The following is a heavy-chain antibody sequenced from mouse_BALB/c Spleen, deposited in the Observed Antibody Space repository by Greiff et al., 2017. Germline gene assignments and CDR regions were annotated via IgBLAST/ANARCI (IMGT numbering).Heavy chain of an antibody. Sequence: EVMLVESGGGLVQPGGSRKLSCAASGFTFSSFGMHWVRQAPEKGLEWVAYISSGSSTIYYADTVKGRFTISRDNPKNTLFLQMTSLRSEDTAMYYCARRTTVEGDFDYWGQGTTLTVSS. J-gene: IGHJ2*01. CDR1: GFTFSSFG. CDR2: ISSGSSTI. CDR3: ARRTTVEGDFDY. V-gene: IGHV5-17*02. D-gene: IGHD1-1*01.